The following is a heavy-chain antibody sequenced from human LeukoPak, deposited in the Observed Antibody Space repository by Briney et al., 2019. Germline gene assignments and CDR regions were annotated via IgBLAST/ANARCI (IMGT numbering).Heavy chain of an antibody. Sequence: PSETLSLTCAVSGYSISSGYYWGWIRQPPGKGLEWIGSIYHSGSTYYNPSLKSRVTISVDKNQFSLKLSSVTAADTAVYYCARERATSLACGYYDFSRFDPWGQGTLVTVSS. V-gene: IGHV4-38-2*02. D-gene: IGHD3-3*01. CDR3: ARERATSLACGYYDFSRFDP. CDR2: IYHSGST. CDR1: GYSISSGYY. J-gene: IGHJ5*02.